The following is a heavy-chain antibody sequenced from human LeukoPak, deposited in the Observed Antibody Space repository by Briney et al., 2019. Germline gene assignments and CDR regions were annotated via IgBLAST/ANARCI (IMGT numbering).Heavy chain of an antibody. CDR3: AQTRVDYYYYGMDV. J-gene: IGHJ6*02. CDR1: GFTFSSYG. Sequence: GGSLRLSCAASGFTFSSYGMHWVRQAPGKGLEWVAVISYDGSNKYYADSVKGRFTISRDNSKNTLYLQMNSQRAEDTAVYYCAQTRVDYYYYGMDVWGQGTTVTVSS. V-gene: IGHV3-30*03. D-gene: IGHD3-3*01. CDR2: ISYDGSNK.